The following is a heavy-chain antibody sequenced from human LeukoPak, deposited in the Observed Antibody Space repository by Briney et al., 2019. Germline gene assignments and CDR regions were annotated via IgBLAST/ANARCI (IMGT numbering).Heavy chain of an antibody. CDR2: ISYDGSNK. CDR1: GFTFSSYG. V-gene: IGHV3-30*18. D-gene: IGHD3-9*01. CDR3: AKDLNYDILTGYYQYYYYYGMDV. Sequence: PGRSLRLSCAASGFTFSSYGMHWVRQAPGKGLEWVAVISYDGSNKYYADSVKGRFTISRDNSKNTLYLQMDSLRAEDTAVYYCAKDLNYDILTGYYQYYYYYGMDVWGQGTTVTVSS. J-gene: IGHJ6*02.